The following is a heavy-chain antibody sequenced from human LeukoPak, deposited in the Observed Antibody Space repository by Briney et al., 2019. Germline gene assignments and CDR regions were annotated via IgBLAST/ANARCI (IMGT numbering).Heavy chain of an antibody. Sequence: GGSLRLSCAASGFTVSSNYMSWVRQAPRKGLEWVSVIYSGGSTYYADSVKGRFTISRDNSKNTLYLQMNSLRAEDTAVYYCARSGAGLAFDIWGQGTMVTVSS. CDR3: ARSGAGLAFDI. D-gene: IGHD1-26*01. V-gene: IGHV3-66*01. CDR2: IYSGGST. CDR1: GFTVSSNY. J-gene: IGHJ3*02.